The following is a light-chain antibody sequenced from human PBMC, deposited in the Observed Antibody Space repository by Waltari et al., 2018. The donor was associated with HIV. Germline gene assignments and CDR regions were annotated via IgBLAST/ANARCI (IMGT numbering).Light chain of an antibody. CDR3: ATWDSSLSAVV. Sequence: QSVLTQQPSVSPAPGPKFTFPCYGDIPTIGKIYGPWDQQLPGTSAKFLIYNNTKRPPGIPDRFSGPKYGTSATLGITGLQTGDEADYYCATWDSSLSAVVFGRGTKLTVL. J-gene: IGLJ2*01. V-gene: IGLV1-51*01. CDR1: IPTIGKIY. CDR2: NNT.